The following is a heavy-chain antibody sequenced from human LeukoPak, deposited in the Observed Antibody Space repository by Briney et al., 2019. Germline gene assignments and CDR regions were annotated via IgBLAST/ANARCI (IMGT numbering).Heavy chain of an antibody. CDR3: ARPRAYYYDSSLGFDY. Sequence: GESLKISCKGSGYSFTSYWIGWVRQMPGKGLEWMGIIYPGDSDTRYSPSFQGQVTISADKSISTAYLQWSGLKASDTAMYYCARPRAYYYDSSLGFDYWGQGTLVTVSS. CDR2: IYPGDSDT. CDR1: GYSFTSYW. J-gene: IGHJ4*02. D-gene: IGHD3-22*01. V-gene: IGHV5-51*01.